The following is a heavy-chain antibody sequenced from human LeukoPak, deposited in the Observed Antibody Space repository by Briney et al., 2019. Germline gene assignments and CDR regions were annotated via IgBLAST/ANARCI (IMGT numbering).Heavy chain of an antibody. D-gene: IGHD5-24*01. CDR3: ARSEIAGYYMDV. CDR2: ISSSSSYI. V-gene: IGHV3-21*01. CDR1: AFTFSSYS. J-gene: IGHJ6*03. Sequence: GGSLRLSCAASAFTFSSYSMNWVRQAPGKGLEWVSSISSSSSYIYYADSVKGRFTISRDNAKNSLYLQMNSLRVEDTAVYYCARSEIAGYYMDVWGKGTTVTVSS.